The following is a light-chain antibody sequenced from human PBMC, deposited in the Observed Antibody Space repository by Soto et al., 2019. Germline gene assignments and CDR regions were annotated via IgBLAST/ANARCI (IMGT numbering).Light chain of an antibody. CDR2: DTF. CDR3: QQRSTWPLT. CDR1: QDISTY. V-gene: IGKV3-11*01. Sequence: IVLRQSPASLSVSPGGRATLSCRASQDISTYLAWYQQKPGQAPRLIIYDTFNRVSGVPDTFSGSGSGTVFTLTINNVAPEDSAIYYCQQRSTWPLTFGGGTKVDI. J-gene: IGKJ4*01.